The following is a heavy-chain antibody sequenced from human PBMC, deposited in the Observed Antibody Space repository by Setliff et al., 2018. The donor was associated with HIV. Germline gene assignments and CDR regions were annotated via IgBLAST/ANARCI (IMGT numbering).Heavy chain of an antibody. CDR3: TKGVQRLRPYYFDS. V-gene: IGHV3-23*01. J-gene: IGHJ4*02. Sequence: GGSLRLSCAASELGFSYVWMSWVRQAPGKGLEWVSGIRDSGVSVYYADSVMGRFTISRDNSKNTLYLQMNSLRVKDTAIYYCTKGVQRLRPYYFDSWGQGTLVTVSS. CDR1: ELGFSYVW. CDR2: IRDSGVSV. D-gene: IGHD4-17*01.